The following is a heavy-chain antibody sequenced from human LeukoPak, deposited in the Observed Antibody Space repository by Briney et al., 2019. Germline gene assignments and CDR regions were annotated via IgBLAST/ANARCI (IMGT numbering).Heavy chain of an antibody. Sequence: SETLSLTCTVSGGSISSYYWSWIRQPAGKGLEWIGRIYTSGSTNYNPSLKSRVTMSVDMSKNQFSLKLSSVTAADTAVYYCARGHYFGSGKYNWFDPRGQGTLVTVSS. J-gene: IGHJ5*02. CDR1: GGSISSYY. CDR2: IYTSGST. CDR3: ARGHYFGSGKYNWFDP. V-gene: IGHV4-4*07. D-gene: IGHD3-10*01.